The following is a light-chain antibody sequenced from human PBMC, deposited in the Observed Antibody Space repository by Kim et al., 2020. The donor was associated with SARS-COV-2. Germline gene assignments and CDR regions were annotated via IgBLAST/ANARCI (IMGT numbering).Light chain of an antibody. CDR1: EDIRRW. Sequence: DIQMTQSPPSVSASVGDRVTITCRASEDIRRWLAWYQQKPGKAPELLIHTASTLQSGVPSRFSGSGSGTEFTLTISGLQPEDFSTYYCQQAQNLPYTFGQGTKLEIK. J-gene: IGKJ2*01. V-gene: IGKV1-12*01. CDR2: TAS. CDR3: QQAQNLPYT.